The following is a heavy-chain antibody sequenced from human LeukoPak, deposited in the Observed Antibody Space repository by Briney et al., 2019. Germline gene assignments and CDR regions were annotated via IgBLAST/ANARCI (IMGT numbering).Heavy chain of an antibody. CDR3: ARDRYYYDSSARYFDY. CDR2: IYTSGST. V-gene: IGHV4-4*07. D-gene: IGHD3-22*01. J-gene: IGHJ4*02. Sequence: SETPSLTCTVSGGSISSYYWSWIRQPAGKGLEWIGRIYTSGSTNYNPSLKSRVTMSVDTSKNQFSLKLSSVTAADTAVYYCARDRYYYDSSARYFDYWGQGTLVTVSS. CDR1: GGSISSYY.